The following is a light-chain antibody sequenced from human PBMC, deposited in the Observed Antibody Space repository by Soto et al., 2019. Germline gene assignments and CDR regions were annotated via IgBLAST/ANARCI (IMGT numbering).Light chain of an antibody. CDR3: QQRSNWPPT. CDR1: QSVSSY. CDR2: DAS. Sequence: EIVLTQSPATLSLSPGERATLSCRASQSVSSYLAWYQQKPGQAPRLLIYDASNRATGIPAKFSGSGSGTDFTLTISSLEPEDFVVYYCQQRSNWPPTFGGGNKVEIK. J-gene: IGKJ4*01. V-gene: IGKV3-11*01.